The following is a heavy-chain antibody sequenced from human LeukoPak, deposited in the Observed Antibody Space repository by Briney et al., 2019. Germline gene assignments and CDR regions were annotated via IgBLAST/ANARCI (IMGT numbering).Heavy chain of an antibody. CDR1: GFTFSSYG. D-gene: IGHD2-2*01. CDR2: IRYDGSNK. J-gene: IGHJ5*02. V-gene: IGHV3-30*02. CDR3: AKVDCSSTSCYWSWIDP. Sequence: GGSLRLSCAASGFTFSSYGMHWVRQAPGKGLEWVAFIRYDGSNKYYADSVKGRFTISRDNSKNTLYLQMNSLRAEDTAVYYYAKVDCSSTSCYWSWIDPWGQGTLVTVSS.